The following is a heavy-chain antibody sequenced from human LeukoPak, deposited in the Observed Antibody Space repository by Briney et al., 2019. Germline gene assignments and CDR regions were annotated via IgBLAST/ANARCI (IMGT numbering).Heavy chain of an antibody. J-gene: IGHJ5*02. CDR1: GGTFSSYA. D-gene: IGHD6-13*01. Sequence: ASVKVSCKASGGTFSSYAISWVRQAPGQGLEWMGGIIPIFGTANYAQKFQGRVTITADKSTSTAYMELSSLRSEDTAVYYCANLRGDSSSYHLDEAWGQGTLVTVSS. CDR2: IIPIFGTA. CDR3: ANLRGDSSSYHLDEA. V-gene: IGHV1-69*06.